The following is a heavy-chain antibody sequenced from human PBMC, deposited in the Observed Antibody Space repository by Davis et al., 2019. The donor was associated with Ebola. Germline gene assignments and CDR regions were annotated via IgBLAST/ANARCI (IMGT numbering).Heavy chain of an antibody. Sequence: ASVKVSCNASGYSFTSHSVHWVRQAPGQGLEWMGIINPSGGSATYAQKFHGRVTMTRDTSTSTFYMELTSLKSDDTAVYYCARDGQQWVRGNLFDPWGQGTLVTFSS. CDR3: ARDGQQWVRGNLFDP. CDR1: GYSFTSHS. CDR2: INPSGGSA. V-gene: IGHV1-46*01. D-gene: IGHD6-19*01. J-gene: IGHJ5*02.